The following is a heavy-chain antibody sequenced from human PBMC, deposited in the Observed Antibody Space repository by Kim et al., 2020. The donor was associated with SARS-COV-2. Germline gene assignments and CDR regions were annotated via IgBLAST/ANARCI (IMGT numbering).Heavy chain of an antibody. J-gene: IGHJ6*02. V-gene: IGHV3-30*18. CDR3: AKDQGLWFGELLGHYYYYGMFV. D-gene: IGHD3-10*01. CDR1: GFTFSSYG. CDR2: ISYDGSNK. Sequence: GGSLRLSCAASGFTFSSYGMHWVRQAPGKGLEWVAVISYDGSNKYYADSVKGRFTISRDNSKNTLYLQMNSLRAEDTAVYYCAKDQGLWFGELLGHYYYYGMFVSGQGTTVTVSS.